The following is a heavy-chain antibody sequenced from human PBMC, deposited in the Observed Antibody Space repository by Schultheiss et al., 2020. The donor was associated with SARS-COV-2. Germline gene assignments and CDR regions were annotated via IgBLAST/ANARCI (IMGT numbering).Heavy chain of an antibody. CDR3: AREQQLVHFYYYGMDV. D-gene: IGHD6-6*01. Sequence: SETLSLTCAVYGGSFSGYYWSWIRQPPGKGLEWIGYIYYSGSTYYNPSLKSRVTISEDTSKNQFSLKLSSVTAADTAVYYCAREQQLVHFYYYGMDVWGQGTTVTVSS. CDR1: GGSFSGYY. J-gene: IGHJ6*02. CDR2: IYYSGST. V-gene: IGHV4-59*01.